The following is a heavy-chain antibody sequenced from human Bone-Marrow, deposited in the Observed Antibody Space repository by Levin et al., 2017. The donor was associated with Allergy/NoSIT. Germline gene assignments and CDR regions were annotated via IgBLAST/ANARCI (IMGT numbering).Heavy chain of an antibody. V-gene: IGHV3-74*01. J-gene: IGHJ4*02. CDR2: INSDGSST. D-gene: IGHD4-11*01. CDR1: GFTFSSYW. Sequence: SCAASGFTFSSYWMHWVRQAPGKGLVWVSRINSDGSSTSYADSVKGRFTISRDNAKNTLYLQMNSLRAEDTAVYYCARAATTVTTYAFDYWGQGTLVTVSS. CDR3: ARAATTVTTYAFDY.